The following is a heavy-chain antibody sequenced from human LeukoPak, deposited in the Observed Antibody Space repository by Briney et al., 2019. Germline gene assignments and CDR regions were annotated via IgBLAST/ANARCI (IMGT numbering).Heavy chain of an antibody. J-gene: IGHJ6*02. V-gene: IGHV1-69*13. CDR3: ARLPLRSIAVGYYGMDV. Sequence: WASVMVSCTASGGTFSSYAISWVRQAPGQGLEWMGGIIPIFGTANYAQKFQGRVTITADESTSTAYMELSSLRSEDTAVYDCARLPLRSIAVGYYGMDVWGQGTTVTVSS. D-gene: IGHD6-6*01. CDR2: IIPIFGTA. CDR1: GGTFSSYA.